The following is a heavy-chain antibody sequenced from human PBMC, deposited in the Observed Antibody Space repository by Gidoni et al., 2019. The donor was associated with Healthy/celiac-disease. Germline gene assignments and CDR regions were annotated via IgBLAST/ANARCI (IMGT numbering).Heavy chain of an antibody. Sequence: EVQLVESGGGLVQPGRSLRLSCAASGFTFDDYAMQWVRQAPGKGLEWVSGISWNSGSIGYADSVKGRFTISRDNAKNSLYLQMNSLRAEDTALYYCARATVVPAASNWYFDLWGRGTLVTVSS. J-gene: IGHJ2*01. CDR3: ARATVVPAASNWYFDL. V-gene: IGHV3-9*01. CDR1: GFTFDDYA. CDR2: ISWNSGSI. D-gene: IGHD2-2*01.